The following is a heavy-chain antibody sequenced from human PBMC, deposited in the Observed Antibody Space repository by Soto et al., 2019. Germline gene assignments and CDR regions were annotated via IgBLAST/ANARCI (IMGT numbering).Heavy chain of an antibody. CDR2: IYYSGST. Sequence: PSETLSLTCTVSGGSISSYYWSWIRQPPGKGLEWIGYIYYSGSTNYNPSLKSRVTISVDTSKNQFSLKLSSVTAADTAVYYCARDRGYCSGGSCDNWFDPWGQGTLVTVS. D-gene: IGHD2-15*01. V-gene: IGHV4-59*01. CDR1: GGSISSYY. CDR3: ARDRGYCSGGSCDNWFDP. J-gene: IGHJ5*02.